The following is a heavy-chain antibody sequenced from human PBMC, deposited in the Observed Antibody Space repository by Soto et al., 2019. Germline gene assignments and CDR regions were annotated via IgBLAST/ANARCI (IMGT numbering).Heavy chain of an antibody. CDR1: GGSINGYD. CDR2: IFYSGST. J-gene: IGHJ4*02. D-gene: IGHD4-4*01. Sequence: TSETLSLSCSVAGGSINGYDGSWIRQPPGKGLEWIGFIFYSGSTNYNPSLKSRVTISIDTSKNQFSLKLSSVTAADTAVYYCARRYGYSFDYWGQGTLVTVSS. V-gene: IGHV4-59*01. CDR3: ARRYGYSFDY.